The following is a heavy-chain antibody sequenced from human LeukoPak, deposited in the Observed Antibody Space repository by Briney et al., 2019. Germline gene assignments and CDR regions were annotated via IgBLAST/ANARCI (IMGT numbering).Heavy chain of an antibody. D-gene: IGHD3-10*01. CDR2: ISGSGDVT. CDR3: ARGTHYYGSGSYYTV. V-gene: IGHV3-23*01. CDR1: GFTFSSDA. J-gene: IGHJ4*02. Sequence: GGSLRLSCTSSGFTFSSDAMTWVRQAPGKVLEWVSSISGSGDVTYYADSVKGRFTISRDNSKNTLYLQMNSLRAEDTAVYYCARGTHYYGSGSYYTVWGQGTLVTVSS.